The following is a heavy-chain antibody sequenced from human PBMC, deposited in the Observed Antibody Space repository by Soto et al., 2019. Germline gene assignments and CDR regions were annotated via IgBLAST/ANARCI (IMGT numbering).Heavy chain of an antibody. J-gene: IGHJ6*02. CDR2: MLYSGLT. Sequence: PSETLSLTCGVTGYYVSSSDYYWSWSRQHPGEGLECIGSMLYSGLTYYNPSLKSRVTMSVDTSKHKFAVSLNSVTASDTAVYYCAALSVSLSGPYGIHVWGQGTTVTVSS. CDR1: GYYVSSSDYY. CDR3: AALSVSLSGPYGIHV. D-gene: IGHD2-15*01. V-gene: IGHV4-39*01.